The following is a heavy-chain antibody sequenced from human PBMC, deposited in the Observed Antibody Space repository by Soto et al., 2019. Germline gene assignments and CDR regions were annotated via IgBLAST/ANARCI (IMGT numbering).Heavy chain of an antibody. CDR1: GGSISSYY. V-gene: IGHV4-59*08. CDR3: ARHVHVNGDYGAFDI. J-gene: IGHJ3*02. Sequence: QVQLQESGPGLVKPSETLSLTCTVSGGSISSYYWSWIRQPPGKGLEWIGYIYYSGSTNYNPSLKSRVTISVDTSKNQFSLKLSSVTAADTAVYYCARHVHVNGDYGAFDIWGQGTMVTVSS. D-gene: IGHD4-17*01. CDR2: IYYSGST.